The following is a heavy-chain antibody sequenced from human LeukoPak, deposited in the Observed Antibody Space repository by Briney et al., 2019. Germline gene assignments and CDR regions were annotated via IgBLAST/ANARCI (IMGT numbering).Heavy chain of an antibody. CDR1: GGSISSSTFY. J-gene: IGHJ6*03. V-gene: IGHV4-61*05. D-gene: IGHD3-10*01. CDR3: ARVEEAYGSGRRENYYYYYMDV. CDR2: IHYSGST. Sequence: SETLSLTCTVSGGSISSSTFYWGWIRQPPGKGLEWIRYIHYSGSTNYNPSLKSRVTISVDTSKNQFSLKLRSVTAADTAVYYCARVEEAYGSGRRENYYYYYMDVWGKGTTVTISS.